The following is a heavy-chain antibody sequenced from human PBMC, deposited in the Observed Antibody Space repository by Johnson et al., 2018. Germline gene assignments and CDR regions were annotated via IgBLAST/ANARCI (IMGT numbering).Heavy chain of an antibody. CDR1: GFTFDDYA. J-gene: IGHJ3*02. V-gene: IGHV3-9*01. CDR2: ISWNSGSI. CDR3: AIGTTEAFDI. Sequence: VQLVQSGGGLVKPGGSLRLSCAASGFTFDDYAMHWVRQAPGKGLEWVSGISWNSGSIGYADSVKGRFTIPRDNAKNSLYLQMNSLRAEDTAVCYCAIGTTEAFDIWGQGTMVTVAS. D-gene: IGHD1-1*01.